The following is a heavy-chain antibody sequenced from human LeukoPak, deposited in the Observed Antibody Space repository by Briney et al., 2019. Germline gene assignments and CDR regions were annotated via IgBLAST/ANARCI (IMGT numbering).Heavy chain of an antibody. Sequence: SVKVSCKASGGTFSSYAISWVRQAPGQGPEWMGRIIPILGIANYAQKFQGRVTITADKSTSTAYMELSSLRSEDTAVYYCVNGYPPVDYWGQGTLVTVSS. CDR2: IIPILGIA. CDR1: GGTFSSYA. J-gene: IGHJ4*02. CDR3: VNGYPPVDY. D-gene: IGHD6-13*01. V-gene: IGHV1-69*04.